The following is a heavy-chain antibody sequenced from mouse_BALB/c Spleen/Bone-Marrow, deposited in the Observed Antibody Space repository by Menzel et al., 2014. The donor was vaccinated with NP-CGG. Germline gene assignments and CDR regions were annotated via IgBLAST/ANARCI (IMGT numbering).Heavy chain of an antibody. CDR3: ARVIYWYLDV. CDR1: GYTFRNYW. V-gene: IGHV1-9*01. CDR2: ILPGSGST. J-gene: IGHJ1*01. Sequence: QVQLQQSGAELMKPGASVKISCMATGYTFRNYWIEWVKQRPGHGLEWIGEILPGSGSTDYNGNFKGKATFTADTSSNTAYMQLSSLTSADSAVYYCARVIYWYLDVWGAGTTVTVSS.